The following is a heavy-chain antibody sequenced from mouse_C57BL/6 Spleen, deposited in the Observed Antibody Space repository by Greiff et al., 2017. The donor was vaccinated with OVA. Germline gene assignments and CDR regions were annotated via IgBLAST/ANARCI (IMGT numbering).Heavy chain of an antibody. Sequence: VQLQQPGAELVRPGTSVKLSCKASGYTFTSYWMHWVKQRPGQGLEWIGVIDPSDSYTNYNQKFKGKATLTVDTSSSTAYMQLSSLTSEDSAVYYCARCYGSSPLAMDYWGQGTSVTVSS. J-gene: IGHJ4*01. D-gene: IGHD1-1*01. V-gene: IGHV1-59*01. CDR3: ARCYGSSPLAMDY. CDR1: GYTFTSYW. CDR2: IDPSDSYT.